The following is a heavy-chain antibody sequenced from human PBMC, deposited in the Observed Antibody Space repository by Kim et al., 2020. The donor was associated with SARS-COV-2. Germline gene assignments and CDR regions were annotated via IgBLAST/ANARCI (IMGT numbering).Heavy chain of an antibody. J-gene: IGHJ3*01. V-gene: IGHV3-7*01. D-gene: IGHD3-9*01. CDR1: GFSFRDYS. CDR2: ISPYGGGK. CDR3: ASLTRGCFDV. Sequence: GGSLRLSCAVSGFSFRDYSMHWVRQTPGKGLEWVAKISPYGGGKHYVDSLKGRFTVSRDNANNTLFLQMNSLRVEDKSVDYCASLTRGCFDVW.